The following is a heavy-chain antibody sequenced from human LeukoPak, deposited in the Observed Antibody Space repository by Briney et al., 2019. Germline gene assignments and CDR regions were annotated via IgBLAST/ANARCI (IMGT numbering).Heavy chain of an antibody. CDR3: ARDAVPRDCGDYVNDYDL. Sequence: PSETLSLTCAVSVGSLSGYYWSWIRQSPGKGLEWMGDIHHDGRTKYKSSFKSRVTIFLDSSKNEVSLRLSPVTPADTALYFCARDAVPRDCGDYVNDYDLWGQGTMVTVAP. CDR1: VGSLSGYY. J-gene: IGHJ3*01. D-gene: IGHD4-17*01. CDR2: IHHDGRT. V-gene: IGHV4-34*01.